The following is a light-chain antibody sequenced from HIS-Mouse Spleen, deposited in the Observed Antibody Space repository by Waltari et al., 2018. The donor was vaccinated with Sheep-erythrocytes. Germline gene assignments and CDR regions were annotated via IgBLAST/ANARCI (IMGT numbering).Light chain of an antibody. Sequence: QSALTQPRSVSGSPGQSVTISSTGPSSDVGGYNFAAWYQQHPGKAPKLMIYDVSKRPSGVPDRFSGSKSGNTASLTISGLQAEDEADYYCCSYAGSYNHVFATGTKVTVL. CDR1: SSDVGGYNF. V-gene: IGLV2-11*02. J-gene: IGLJ1*01. CDR2: DVS. CDR3: CSYAGSYNHV.